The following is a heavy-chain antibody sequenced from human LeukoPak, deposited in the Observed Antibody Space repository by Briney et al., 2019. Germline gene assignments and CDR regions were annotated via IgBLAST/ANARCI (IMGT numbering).Heavy chain of an antibody. CDR2: INPDARTT. CDR1: EFIFSNYW. D-gene: IGHD1-1*01. V-gene: IGHV3-74*01. CDR3: ARGSHNWNDDQPSDV. J-gene: IGHJ3*01. Sequence: PGGSLSLSCVASEFIFSNYWMHWVRQAPGKGLVWVSRINPDARTTYYAGSVKGRFTIYRDNAKNTLYLQLNSLRAEDTAIYYCARGSHNWNDDQPSDVWGQGTMVTVS.